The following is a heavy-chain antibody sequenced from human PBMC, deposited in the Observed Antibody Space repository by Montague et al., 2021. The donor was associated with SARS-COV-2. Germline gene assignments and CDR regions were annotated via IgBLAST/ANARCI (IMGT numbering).Heavy chain of an antibody. CDR1: GGSISSSSYS. CDR3: ARHTVRDTYYDFWSGYGLDCYYYYGMDV. J-gene: IGHJ6*02. V-gene: IGHV4-39*01. CDR2: IYYSGST. Sequence: SETLSLTCTVSGGSISSSSYSWGWIRQPPGQGLEWIGSIYYSGSTYYNPSLKSRVTISVYTSKNQFSLKLSSVTAADTAVYYCARHTVRDTYYDFWSGYGLDCYYYYGMDVWGQGTTVTVSS. D-gene: IGHD3-3*01.